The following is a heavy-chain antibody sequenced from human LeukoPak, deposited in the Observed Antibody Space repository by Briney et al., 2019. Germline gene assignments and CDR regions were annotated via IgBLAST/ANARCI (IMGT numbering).Heavy chain of an antibody. CDR2: IYYTGST. Sequence: SETLSLTCTVSGGSTSSSYWSWIRQPPGKGLEWIGYIYYTGSTSYNPSLKSRVTMSLDTSKNQFSLKLSSVTAADTAVYYCARGATAWVHFDYWGQGTLVTVSS. J-gene: IGHJ4*02. CDR1: GGSTSSSY. CDR3: ARGATAWVHFDY. D-gene: IGHD1-26*01. V-gene: IGHV4-59*01.